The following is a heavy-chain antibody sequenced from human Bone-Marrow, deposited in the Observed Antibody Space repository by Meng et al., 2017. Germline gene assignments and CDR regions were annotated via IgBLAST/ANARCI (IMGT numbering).Heavy chain of an antibody. CDR3: ARGPLSAAGTMGYFQH. J-gene: IGHJ1*01. CDR1: GGYISSGGYY. Sequence: QVQLQASGPGLVKLSQTLSLTCTVSGGYISSGGYYWSWIRQHPGKGLEWIGYIYYSGSTYYNPSLKSRVTISVDTSKNQFSLKLSSVTAADTAVYYCARGPLSAAGTMGYFQHWGQGTLVTVSS. D-gene: IGHD6-13*01. V-gene: IGHV4-31*03. CDR2: IYYSGST.